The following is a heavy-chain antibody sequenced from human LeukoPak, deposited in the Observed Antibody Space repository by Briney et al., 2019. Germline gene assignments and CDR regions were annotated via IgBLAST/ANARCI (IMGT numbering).Heavy chain of an antibody. J-gene: IGHJ4*02. Sequence: SETLSLTCAVYGGSFSGHFWSWIRQTPGKGLEWIGEINHSGSTNYNPSLKSRVTISVDTSKNQCSLRLTSVTAADTAVFYCARGGIAGFDYWGQGALVTVSS. CDR1: GGSFSGHF. D-gene: IGHD1-20*01. CDR3: ARGGIAGFDY. CDR2: INHSGST. V-gene: IGHV4-34*01.